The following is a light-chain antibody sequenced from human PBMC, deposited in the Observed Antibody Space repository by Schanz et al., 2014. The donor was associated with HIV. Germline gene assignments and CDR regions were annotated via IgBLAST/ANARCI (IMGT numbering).Light chain of an antibody. CDR1: YSDIGAYLY. Sequence: QSALTQPASVSGSPGQSITIPCTGTYSDIGAYLYVSWYQQHPGRAPKLLIYGVTKRPSGVPDRFSGSKSGNTASLTVSGLQADDEADYYCSSYTSSSTCVFGAGTKLTVL. CDR2: GVT. V-gene: IGLV2-14*01. CDR3: SSYTSSSTCV. J-gene: IGLJ1*01.